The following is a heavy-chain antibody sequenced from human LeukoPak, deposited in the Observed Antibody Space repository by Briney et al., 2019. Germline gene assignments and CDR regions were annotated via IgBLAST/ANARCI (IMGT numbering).Heavy chain of an antibody. Sequence: SETLSLTCAVYGGSLSGYYWNWIRQPPGKGLEWIGEINHSGSTNYNPSLKSRVTISVDTSKNQFSLKLSSVTAADTAVYYCAREAVTGIAAAGIGFDPWGQGTLVTVSS. CDR1: GGSLSGYY. CDR2: INHSGST. V-gene: IGHV4-34*01. CDR3: AREAVTGIAAAGIGFDP. J-gene: IGHJ5*02. D-gene: IGHD6-13*01.